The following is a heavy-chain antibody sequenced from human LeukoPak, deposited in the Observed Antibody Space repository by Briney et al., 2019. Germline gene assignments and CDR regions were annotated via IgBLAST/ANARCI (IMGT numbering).Heavy chain of an antibody. J-gene: IGHJ6*03. V-gene: IGHV4-34*01. Sequence: SETLSLTCAVYGGPFSGYYWSWIRQPPGKGLEWIGEINHSGSTNYNPSLKSRVTISVDTSKNQFSLKLSSVTAADTAVYYCARVAGRGYGLRHYYYYYYMDVWGKGTTVTVSS. CDR1: GGPFSGYY. D-gene: IGHD5-12*01. CDR3: ARVAGRGYGLRHYYYYYYMDV. CDR2: INHSGST.